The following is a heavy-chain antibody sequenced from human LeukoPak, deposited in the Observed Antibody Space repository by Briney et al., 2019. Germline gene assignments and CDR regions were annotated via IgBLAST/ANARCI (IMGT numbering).Heavy chain of an antibody. CDR1: GYTFTSYY. CDR3: ARDYVDDIPMIKDY. J-gene: IGHJ4*02. V-gene: IGHV1-46*01. D-gene: IGHD2-8*01. CDR2: INLSGGST. Sequence: GASVKVSCKASGYTFTSYYMHWVRQAPGQGLEWMGLINLSGGSTTYAQRFQGRVTLTRDTSTSTVHMELSSLRSEDTAVYYCARDYVDDIPMIKDYWGQGTLVTVSS.